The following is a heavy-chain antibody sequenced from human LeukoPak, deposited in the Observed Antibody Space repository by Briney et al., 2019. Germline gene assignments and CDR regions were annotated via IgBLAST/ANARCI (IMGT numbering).Heavy chain of an antibody. CDR1: GFTFSDYA. CDR3: AKDTSAWWYHRAYMNV. CDR2: ISGRGDET. V-gene: IGHV3-23*01. Sequence: GGSLGLSCAASGFTFSDYAMSWVRQAPGGGPGWVSAISGRGDETFHADSVKGRFTTSRDNSKNTLSLQMSSLRVEDSAVYFCAKDTSAWWYHRAYMNVWGTGTTVTVSS. D-gene: IGHD2-15*01. J-gene: IGHJ6*03.